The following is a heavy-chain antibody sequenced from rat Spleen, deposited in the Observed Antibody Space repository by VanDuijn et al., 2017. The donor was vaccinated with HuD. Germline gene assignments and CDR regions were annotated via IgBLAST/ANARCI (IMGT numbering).Heavy chain of an antibody. V-gene: IGHV5-29*01. Sequence: EVQLVESDGGLVQPGRSLKLSCAASGFTFSDYYMAWVRQAPTKGLEWVATISSDGSSTYYRDSVKGRFTISRDNAKNTQYLQMDSLRSEDTATYYCTRGYVMDAWGQGASVTVSS. CDR2: ISSDGSST. J-gene: IGHJ4*01. CDR3: TRGYVMDA. CDR1: GFTFSDYY.